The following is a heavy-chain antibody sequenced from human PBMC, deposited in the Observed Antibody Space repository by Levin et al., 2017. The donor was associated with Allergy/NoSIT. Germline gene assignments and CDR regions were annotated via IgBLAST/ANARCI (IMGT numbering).Heavy chain of an antibody. J-gene: IGHJ3*02. CDR3: VKGVYSYGLGDAFDI. CDR1: GFTFSSYA. D-gene: IGHD5-18*01. CDR2: ISSNGGST. V-gene: IGHV3-64D*06. Sequence: PPGGSLRLSCSASGFTFSSYAMHWVRQAPGKGLEYVSAISSNGGSTYYADSVKGRFTISRDNSKNTLYLQMSSLRAEDTAVYYCVKGVYSYGLGDAFDIWGQGTMVTVSS.